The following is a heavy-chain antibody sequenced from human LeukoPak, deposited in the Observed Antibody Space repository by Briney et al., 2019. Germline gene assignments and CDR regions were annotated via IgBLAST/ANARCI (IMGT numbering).Heavy chain of an antibody. J-gene: IGHJ3*02. V-gene: IGHV3-48*03. CDR2: ISSSGSST. CDR3: AKDASSSWWWGAFDI. D-gene: IGHD6-13*01. CDR1: GFTFSSYE. Sequence: GGSLRPSCTASGFTFSSYEMNWVRQAPGKGLEWLSCISSSGSSTYYADSVKGRFTVSRDAKNSLYVQMNSLRAEDTAVYYCAKDASSSWWWGAFDIWGQGTMVTVSP.